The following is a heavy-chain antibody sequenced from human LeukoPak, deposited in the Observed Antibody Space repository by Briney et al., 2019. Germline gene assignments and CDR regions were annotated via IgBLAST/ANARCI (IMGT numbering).Heavy chain of an antibody. Sequence: PGGSLRLSCAASGFTFSSYWMSWVRQAPGKGLEWVAVISYDGSNKYYADSVKGRFTISRDNSKNTLYLQMNSLRAEDTAVYYCARESVTIFGVNYCGMDVWGQGTTVTVSS. J-gene: IGHJ6*02. CDR1: GFTFSSYW. CDR2: ISYDGSNK. V-gene: IGHV3-30-3*01. CDR3: ARESVTIFGVNYCGMDV. D-gene: IGHD3-3*01.